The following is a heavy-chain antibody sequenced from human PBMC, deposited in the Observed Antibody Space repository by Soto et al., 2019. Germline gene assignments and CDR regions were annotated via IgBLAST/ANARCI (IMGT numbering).Heavy chain of an antibody. J-gene: IGHJ4*02. CDR2: IWYDGSNK. CDR1: GFTFSSYG. Sequence: QVQLVESGGGVVQPGRSLELSGQPPGFTFSSYGRNWVGQAPGKGREGGAVIWYDGSNKYYADSVKGRFTISRDNSKNTLYLQMNSLRAEDTAVYYCARDGYCSGGSCYSVPVFDYWGQGTLVTVSS. D-gene: IGHD2-15*01. CDR3: ARDGYCSGGSCYSVPVFDY. V-gene: IGHV3-33*01.